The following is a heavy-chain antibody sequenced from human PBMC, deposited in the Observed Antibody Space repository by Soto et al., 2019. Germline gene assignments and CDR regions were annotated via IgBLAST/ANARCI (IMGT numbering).Heavy chain of an antibody. CDR3: ARFNYGDYVFYYYGMDV. D-gene: IGHD4-17*01. Sequence: GESLKISCKGSGYSFTSYWIGWVRQMPGKGLEWMGIIYPGESDTRYSPSFQGQVTISADKSISTAYLQWSSLKASDTAMYYCARFNYGDYVFYYYGMDVWGQGTTVTVSS. J-gene: IGHJ6*02. CDR2: IYPGESDT. CDR1: GYSFTSYW. V-gene: IGHV5-51*01.